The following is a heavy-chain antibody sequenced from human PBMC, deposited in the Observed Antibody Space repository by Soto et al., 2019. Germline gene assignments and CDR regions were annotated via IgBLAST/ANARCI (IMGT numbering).Heavy chain of an antibody. D-gene: IGHD5-12*01. CDR2: ISHSGST. V-gene: IGHV4-4*02. CDR3: ARNRYNGFDFDY. J-gene: IGHJ4*02. CDR1: SGSISSDNW. Sequence: SETLSLTCAVSSGSISSDNWWSWVRQPPGKGLEWIGEISHSGSTNYSPSLKSRATISADKSKNEFSLKLSSVTAADTAVYYCARNRYNGFDFDYWGQGTLVTVSS.